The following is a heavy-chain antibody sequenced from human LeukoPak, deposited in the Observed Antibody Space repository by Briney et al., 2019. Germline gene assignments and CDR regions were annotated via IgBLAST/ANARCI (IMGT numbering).Heavy chain of an antibody. J-gene: IGHJ4*02. CDR1: GYTFSNYD. Sequence: GASVKVSCKASGYTFSNYDINWVRQAPGQGLEWMGGIIPIFGTADYAQKFQGRVTITADESTSTAYMELSSLRSEDTAVYYCARARIPFGVVIPWDYWGQGTLVTVSS. CDR3: ARARIPFGVVIPWDY. CDR2: IIPIFGTA. V-gene: IGHV1-69*13. D-gene: IGHD3-3*01.